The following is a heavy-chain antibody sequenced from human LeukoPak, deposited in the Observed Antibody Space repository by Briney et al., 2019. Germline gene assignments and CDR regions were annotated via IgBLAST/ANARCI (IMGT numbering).Heavy chain of an antibody. Sequence: SETLSLTCTVAGGSINSRSYYWSWIRQPPGKGLEWIGNIYYSGSTNYNPSLKSRVTISVDTSKNQFSLKLSSVTAADTAVYYCARRGNRYSSSSYYFDYWGQGTLVTVSS. CDR1: GGSINSRSYY. V-gene: IGHV4-61*01. D-gene: IGHD6-13*01. CDR3: ARRGNRYSSSSYYFDY. J-gene: IGHJ4*02. CDR2: IYYSGST.